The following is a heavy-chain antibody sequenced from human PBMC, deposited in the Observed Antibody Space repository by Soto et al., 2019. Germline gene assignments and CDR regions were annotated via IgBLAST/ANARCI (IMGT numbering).Heavy chain of an antibody. Sequence: PGGSLRLSCAASGFTFSSYAMSWVRQAPGKGLEWVSAISGSGGSTYYADSVKGRFTISRDNSKNTLYLQMNSLRAEDTAVYYCAAEGIAARRRYYYGMDVWGQGTTVTVS. D-gene: IGHD6-6*01. J-gene: IGHJ6*02. V-gene: IGHV3-23*01. CDR1: GFTFSSYA. CDR2: ISGSGGST. CDR3: AAEGIAARRRYYYGMDV.